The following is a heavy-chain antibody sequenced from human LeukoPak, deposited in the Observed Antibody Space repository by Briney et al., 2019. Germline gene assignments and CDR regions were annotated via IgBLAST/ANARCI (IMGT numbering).Heavy chain of an antibody. Sequence: PGGSLRLSCAASGFTFSSYAMSWVRQAPGKGLEWVSAISGSGGSTYYADSVKGRFTISRDNSKNTLYLQMNSLRAEDTAVYYCASAGGSRYYFDYWGQGTLVTVSS. CDR1: GFTFSSYA. V-gene: IGHV3-23*01. D-gene: IGHD6-13*01. J-gene: IGHJ4*02. CDR2: ISGSGGST. CDR3: ASAGGSRYYFDY.